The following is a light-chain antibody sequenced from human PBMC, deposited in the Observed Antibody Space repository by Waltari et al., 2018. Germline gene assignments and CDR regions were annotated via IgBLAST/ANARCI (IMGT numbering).Light chain of an antibody. CDR3: NARDSSGNVV. J-gene: IGLJ2*01. CDR2: GKN. CDR1: SLRSYY. Sequence: SSELTQDPAVSVALGQTVRITCQGDSLRSYYASWYQQKPGQAPVLVIYGKNNRPSGIQDRFSGSSSANTASLAITGAQAEEESDYYCNARDSSGNVVFGGGTKLTVL. V-gene: IGLV3-19*01.